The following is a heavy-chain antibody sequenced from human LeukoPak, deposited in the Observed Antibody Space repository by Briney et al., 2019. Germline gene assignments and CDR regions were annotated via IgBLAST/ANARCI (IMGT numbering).Heavy chain of an antibody. V-gene: IGHV3-49*03. CDR1: GFTFGDYA. D-gene: IGHD6-19*01. Sequence: GGSLRLSCTASGFTFGDYAMSWFRQAPGKGLEWVGFIRSKAYGGTTEYAASVKGRFTISRDDSKSIAYLQMNSLKTEDTAVYYCTRGIIAVAGTLSGVYYFDYWGQGTLVTVSS. CDR2: IRSKAYGGTT. CDR3: TRGIIAVAGTLSGVYYFDY. J-gene: IGHJ4*02.